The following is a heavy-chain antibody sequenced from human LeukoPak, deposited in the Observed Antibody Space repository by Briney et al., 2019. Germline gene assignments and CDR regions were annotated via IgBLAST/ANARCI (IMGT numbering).Heavy chain of an antibody. Sequence: SVKVSCKASGGTFSSYAISWVRQAPGQGLEWMGRIIPIFGTANYAQKFQGRVTIITDESTSTAYMELSSLRSEDTAVYYCARGLLADPIRFDPWGQGTLVTVSS. CDR3: ARGLLADPIRFDP. J-gene: IGHJ5*02. CDR1: GGTFSSYA. CDR2: IIPIFGTA. V-gene: IGHV1-69*05. D-gene: IGHD3-3*01.